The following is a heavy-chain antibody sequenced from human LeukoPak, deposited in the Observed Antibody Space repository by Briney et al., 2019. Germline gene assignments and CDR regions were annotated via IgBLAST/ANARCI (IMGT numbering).Heavy chain of an antibody. CDR2: IKQDGSEK. D-gene: IGHD3-22*01. J-gene: IGHJ4*02. Sequence: GGSLRLSCAASGFTFSSYWMSWVRQAPGKGLEWVANIKQDGSEKYYVDSVKGRFTISRDNAKNSLYLQMNSLRAEDTAVYYCAKESSGYSKDYFDYWGQGTLVTVSS. CDR1: GFTFSSYW. V-gene: IGHV3-7*01. CDR3: AKESSGYSKDYFDY.